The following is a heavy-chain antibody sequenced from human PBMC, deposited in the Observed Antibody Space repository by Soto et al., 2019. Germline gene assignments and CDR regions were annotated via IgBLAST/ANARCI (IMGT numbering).Heavy chain of an antibody. J-gene: IGHJ4*02. CDR1: GFSLSTYGVG. Sequence: QITLKESGPTLVKPTQTLTLTCTFSGFSLSTYGVGVGWIRQPPGKALEWLALIYWDDDTRFSPSLNRRLAITKDTSKSQVVLTMTHMDPVDTATYYCAHRPGFSMAFDSWGPGSLVTVSS. V-gene: IGHV2-5*02. CDR3: AHRPGFSMAFDS. D-gene: IGHD3-10*01. CDR2: IYWDDDT.